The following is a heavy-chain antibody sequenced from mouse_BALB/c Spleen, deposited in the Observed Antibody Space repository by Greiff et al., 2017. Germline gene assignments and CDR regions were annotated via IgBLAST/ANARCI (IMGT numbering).Heavy chain of an antibody. CDR2: ISSGSSTI. D-gene: IGHD4-1*01. Sequence: EVQVVESGGGLVQPGGSRKLSCAASGFTFSSFGMHWVRQAPEKGLEWVAYISSGSSTIYYADTVKGRFTISRDNPKNTLFLQMTSLRSEDTAMYSCAREANWYYFDYWGQGTTLTVSS. CDR3: AREANWYYFDY. J-gene: IGHJ2*01. V-gene: IGHV5-17*02. CDR1: GFTFSSFG.